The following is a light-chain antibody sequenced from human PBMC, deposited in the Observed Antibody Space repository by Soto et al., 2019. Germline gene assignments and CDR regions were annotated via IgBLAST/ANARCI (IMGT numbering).Light chain of an antibody. CDR2: SNS. V-gene: IGLV1-44*01. CDR1: SSNIGSNT. CDR3: AAWDDRLNGPLHV. J-gene: IGLJ1*01. Sequence: QSVLTQPPSASGTPGQRVTISCSGSSSNIGSNTVNWYQQLPGTAPKLLIYSNSQRPSGVPDRFSGSKSGTSASLAISGLQSEDEADYYCAAWDDRLNGPLHVFGTGTKVTVL.